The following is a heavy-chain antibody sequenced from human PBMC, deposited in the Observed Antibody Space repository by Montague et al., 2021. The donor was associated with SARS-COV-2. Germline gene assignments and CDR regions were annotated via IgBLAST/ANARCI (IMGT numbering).Heavy chain of an antibody. CDR3: AREPAVGGEYYFDH. Sequence: SLRLSCAVSGFTVSHYYMSWVRQAPGKGLEWVSVIYIGGITYYADSVKGRFVISRDNSKNMLSLQMNSLRAGDTALYYCAREPAVGGEYYFDHWGQGTLVTVSS. J-gene: IGHJ4*02. CDR2: IYIGGIT. CDR1: GFTVSHYY. V-gene: IGHV3-66*01. D-gene: IGHD6-19*01.